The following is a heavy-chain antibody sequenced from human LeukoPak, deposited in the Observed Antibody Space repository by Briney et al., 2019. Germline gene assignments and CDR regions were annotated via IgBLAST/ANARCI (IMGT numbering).Heavy chain of an antibody. CDR2: TYYRSKWNN. J-gene: IGHJ3*01. V-gene: IGHV6-1*01. CDR3: ARGKYSGFDL. Sequence: SQTLSLTCAISGDSVSTNSVAWNWIRQSPSRGLEWLGRTYYRSKWNNDYAVSVKSRITINPDTSKNQFSLQLNSVTPDDTALYYCARGKYSGFDLWGQGTMVTVST. CDR1: GDSVSTNSVA. D-gene: IGHD2-15*01.